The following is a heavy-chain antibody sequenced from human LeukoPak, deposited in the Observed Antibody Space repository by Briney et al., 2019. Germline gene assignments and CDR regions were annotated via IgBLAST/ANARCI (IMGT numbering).Heavy chain of an antibody. CDR3: SRGYYQQSRLDC. CDR2: INNDGSDT. D-gene: IGHD3-22*01. CDR1: GFTFPTYW. Sequence: GGSLRLSCAASGFTFPTYWMHWARQAPGKGLEWVSRINNDGSDTAYAHSVKGRFTISRDNAQNTLYLQMNGLRAEDTAVYYCSRGYYQQSRLDCWGQGTLVTVSS. J-gene: IGHJ4*02. V-gene: IGHV3-74*01.